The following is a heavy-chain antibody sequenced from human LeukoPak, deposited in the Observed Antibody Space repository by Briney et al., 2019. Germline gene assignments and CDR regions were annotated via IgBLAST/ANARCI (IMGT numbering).Heavy chain of an antibody. Sequence: GGSLRLSRAASGFTVTSNYMSWVRQAPGKGLEWVSVLYSGGSTYYADSVKGRFTISRDNSKNTLYLQMNSLRAEDTAVYYCARAAATVTHFDCWGRGTLVTVSS. CDR3: ARAAATVTHFDC. J-gene: IGHJ4*02. CDR1: GFTVTSNY. V-gene: IGHV3-53*01. CDR2: LYSGGST. D-gene: IGHD4-17*01.